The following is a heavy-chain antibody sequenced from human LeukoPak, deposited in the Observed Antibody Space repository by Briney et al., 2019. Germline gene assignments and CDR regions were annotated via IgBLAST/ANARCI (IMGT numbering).Heavy chain of an antibody. D-gene: IGHD6-19*01. CDR3: ARETMAGHFDY. CDR2: IYYSGTT. J-gene: IGHJ4*02. V-gene: IGHV4-30-4*01. Sequence: PSQTLSLTCTVSGGSTSSGDYFWSWIRQPSWMGVEWIGYIYYSGTTYYNPSLKSRVTISVDTSKIQFSLNLSSVTAADTAVYFCARETMAGHFDYWGQGTLVTVSS. CDR1: GGSTSSGDYF.